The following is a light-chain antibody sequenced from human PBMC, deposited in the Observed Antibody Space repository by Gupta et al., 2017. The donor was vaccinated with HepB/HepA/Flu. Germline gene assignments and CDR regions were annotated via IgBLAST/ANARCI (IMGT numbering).Light chain of an antibody. CDR1: RSDVGSYNL. CDR3: CSYAGSSTYV. J-gene: IGLJ1*01. CDR2: EVN. Sequence: QSTLTQPASVSGSPGQSITISCTGTRSDVGSYNLVSWYQQHPGKAPKLVIYEVNTWPSGVSNRFSGSKSGNTASLTISGLQAEDEADYYCCSYAGSSTYVFGTGTKVTVL. V-gene: IGLV2-23*02.